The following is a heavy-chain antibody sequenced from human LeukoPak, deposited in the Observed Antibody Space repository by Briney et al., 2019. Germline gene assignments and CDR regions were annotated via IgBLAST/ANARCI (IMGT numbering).Heavy chain of an antibody. J-gene: IGHJ3*02. D-gene: IGHD3/OR15-3a*01. CDR3: ARVGRRQLVQLLDWLLTDDAFDI. V-gene: IGHV4-59*01. CDR1: GGSISNYY. Sequence: PSETLSLTCTVSGGSISNYYWNWIRQPPGKGLEWIGYIYYTGNTNYNPSLKSRVTISVDTSKNQFSLKLSSVTAADTAVYYCARVGRRQLVQLLDWLLTDDAFDIWGQGTKVTVSS. CDR2: IYYTGNT.